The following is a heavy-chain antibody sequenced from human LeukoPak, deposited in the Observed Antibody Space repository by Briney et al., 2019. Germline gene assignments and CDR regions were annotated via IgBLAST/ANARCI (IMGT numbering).Heavy chain of an antibody. CDR1: GYTFTSYY. D-gene: IGHD1-26*01. CDR2: INPSGGST. CDR3: ARQKVEWELLPWSAFDI. Sequence: ASVKVSCKASGYTFTSYYMHWVRQAPGQGLEWMGIINPSGGSTTYAEKFQGRVTMTRDTSTGTVYMDLSSLRSEDTAVYYCARQKVEWELLPWSAFDIWGQGTMVTVSS. J-gene: IGHJ3*02. V-gene: IGHV1-46*01.